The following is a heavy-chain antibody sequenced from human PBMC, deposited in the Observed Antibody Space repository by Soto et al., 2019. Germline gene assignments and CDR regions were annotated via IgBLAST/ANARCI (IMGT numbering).Heavy chain of an antibody. V-gene: IGHV5-51*01. CDR2: IYPGDSDT. CDR3: ARLPCYYDSSGYPPDY. CDR1: GYTFSDYW. Sequence: PGESLKISCQGSGYTFSDYWIAWVRQMPGRGLGWMGIIYPGDSDTRYSPSFQGQVTISADKSISTAHLQWSSLKASDTATYYCARLPCYYDSSGYPPDYWGQGTQVTVSS. D-gene: IGHD3-22*01. J-gene: IGHJ4*02.